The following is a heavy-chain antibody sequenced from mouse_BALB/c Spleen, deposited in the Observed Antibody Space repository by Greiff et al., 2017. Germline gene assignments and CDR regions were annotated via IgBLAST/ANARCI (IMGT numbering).Heavy chain of an antibody. Sequence: EVQLQESGPGLVKPSQSLSLTCSVSGYSFTSDYYWCWIRQFPGNQLEWMGYISYDGSNNYNPSLKNRISITGDTSKNQFFLKFNSVTTEDTATYYCAIDDYGSSFDYWGQGTTLTVSA. D-gene: IGHD1-1*01. J-gene: IGHJ2*01. CDR1: GYSFTSDYY. CDR2: ISYDGSN. V-gene: IGHV3-6*02. CDR3: AIDDYGSSFDY.